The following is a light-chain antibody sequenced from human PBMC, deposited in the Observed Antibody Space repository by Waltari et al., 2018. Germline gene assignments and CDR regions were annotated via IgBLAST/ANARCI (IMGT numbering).Light chain of an antibody. Sequence: EIVLTQSPGTLSVSPGARVTRSCRASQSASSSYLAWYQQKPGQAPRLLIYGASSRATGIPDRFSGSGSGTDFTLTISRLEPEDFAVYYCQQYGSSSWTFGQGTKVEIK. CDR1: QSASSSY. CDR2: GAS. CDR3: QQYGSSSWT. V-gene: IGKV3-20*01. J-gene: IGKJ1*01.